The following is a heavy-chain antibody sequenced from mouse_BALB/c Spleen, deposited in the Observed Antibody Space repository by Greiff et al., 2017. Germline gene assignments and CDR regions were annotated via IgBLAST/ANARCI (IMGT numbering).Heavy chain of an antibody. D-gene: IGHD1-1*01. J-gene: IGHJ1*01. V-gene: IGHV2-2*02. CDR2: IWSGGST. CDR3: ARNWDYGWWYFDV. Sequence: VKLVESGPGLVQPSQSLSITCTVSGFSLTSYGVHWVRQSPGKGLEWLGVIWSGGSTDYNAAFISRLSISKDNSKSQVFFKMNSLQANDTAIYYCARNWDYGWWYFDVWGAGTTVTVSS. CDR1: GFSLTSYG.